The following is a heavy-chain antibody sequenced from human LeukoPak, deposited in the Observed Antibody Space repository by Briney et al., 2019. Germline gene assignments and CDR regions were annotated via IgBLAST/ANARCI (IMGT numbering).Heavy chain of an antibody. CDR1: GYTFTSYD. Sequence: ASVKVSCKASGYTFTSYDINWVRQATGQGLEWMGWMNPNSGNTGYARKFQGRVTMTRNTSISTAYMELSSPRSEDTAVYYCARVLSGSYSDAFDIWGQGTMVTVSS. D-gene: IGHD1-26*01. V-gene: IGHV1-8*01. CDR3: ARVLSGSYSDAFDI. CDR2: MNPNSGNT. J-gene: IGHJ3*02.